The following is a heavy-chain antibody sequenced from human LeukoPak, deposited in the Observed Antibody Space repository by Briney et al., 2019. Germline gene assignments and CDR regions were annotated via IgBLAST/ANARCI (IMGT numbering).Heavy chain of an antibody. D-gene: IGHD3-9*01. V-gene: IGHV3-23*01. CDR1: GFTFSSYA. CDR3: AAKYDILTGYYQGFDH. J-gene: IGHJ5*02. Sequence: GGSLRLSCAASGFTFSSYAMSWVRQAPGKGLEWVSAISGSGGSTYYADSVKGRFTISRDNSKNTLYLQMNSLRAEDTAVYYCAAKYDILTGYYQGFDHWGQGTLVTVSS. CDR2: ISGSGGST.